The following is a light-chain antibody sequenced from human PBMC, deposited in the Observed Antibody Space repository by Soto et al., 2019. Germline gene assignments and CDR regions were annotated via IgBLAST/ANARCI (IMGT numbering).Light chain of an antibody. CDR2: DAS. V-gene: IGKV3-20*01. J-gene: IGKJ1*01. CDR1: QSVSSSY. Sequence: ETVLTQSPGTLSLSPGERATLSCRASQSVSSSYLAWYQQKPGQAPRLLIYDASNRATGIPARFSGSGSGTDFTLTISSLEPEDFAVYYCQQYGSSPWTFGQGTKVDIK. CDR3: QQYGSSPWT.